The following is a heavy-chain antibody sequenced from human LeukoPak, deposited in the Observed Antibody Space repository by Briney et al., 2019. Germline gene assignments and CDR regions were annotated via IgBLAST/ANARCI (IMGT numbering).Heavy chain of an antibody. V-gene: IGHV3-23*01. D-gene: IGHD3-10*01. J-gene: IGHJ4*02. CDR2: ISGSGGST. CDR3: ASGNYGQFDY. CDR1: GFTFSSYA. Sequence: GGSLRLSCAASGFTFSSYAMSWVRQAPGKGLEWVSAISGSGGSTYYADSVKGRFTISRDNAKYSLYLQMSGLRDEDTAVYYCASGNYGQFDYWGQGTLVTVSS.